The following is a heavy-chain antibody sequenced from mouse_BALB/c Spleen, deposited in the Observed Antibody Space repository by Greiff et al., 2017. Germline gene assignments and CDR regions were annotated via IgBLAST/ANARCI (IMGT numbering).Heavy chain of an antibody. CDR1: GFSLTSYD. V-gene: IGHV2-9-2*01. CDR3: VRDGGYAMDY. J-gene: IGHJ4*01. CDR2: IWTGGGT. Sequence: VKLVESGPGLVAPSQSLSITCTVSGFSLTSYDISWIRQPPGKGLEWLGVIWTGGGTNYNSAFMSRLSISKDNSKSQVFLKMNSLQTDDTAIYYCVRDGGYAMDYWGQGTSVTVSS.